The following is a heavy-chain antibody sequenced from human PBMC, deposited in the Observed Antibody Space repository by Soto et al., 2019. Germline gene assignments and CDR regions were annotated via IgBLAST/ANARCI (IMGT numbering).Heavy chain of an antibody. D-gene: IGHD2-15*01. CDR2: IYYSGST. CDR3: ARTRGYCSGGSCYLKFSALRFDY. J-gene: IGHJ4*02. CDR1: GGSISSGGYY. V-gene: IGHV4-31*03. Sequence: SETLSLTCTVSGGSISSGGYYWSWIRQHPGKGLEWIGYIYYSGSTYYNPSLKSRVTISVDTSKNQFSLKLGTVTAADTAVYYCARTRGYCSGGSCYLKFSALRFDYWGQGTLVTVSS.